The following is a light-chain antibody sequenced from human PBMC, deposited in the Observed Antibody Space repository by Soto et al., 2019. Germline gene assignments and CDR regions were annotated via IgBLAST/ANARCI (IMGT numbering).Light chain of an antibody. CDR3: QQGHNWPLT. CDR2: GAS. CDR1: QSINSE. V-gene: IGKV3-15*01. J-gene: IGKJ2*01. Sequence: EIVMTQSPATLSLSPGERAALSCRASQSINSELAWYQQKPGQPPRLLIYGASTRATGVAARFTGSESGSEFPLTISGLQSEDVAVYYCQQGHNWPLTFGQGTRLEI.